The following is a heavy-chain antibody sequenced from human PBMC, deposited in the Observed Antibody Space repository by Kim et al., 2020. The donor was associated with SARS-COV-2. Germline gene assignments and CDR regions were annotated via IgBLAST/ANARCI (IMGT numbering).Heavy chain of an antibody. CDR1: GGSISNYY. Sequence: SETLSLTCSVSGGSISNYYWSWIRQPPGKGLEWIGFIYYNGITDYNPSLRSRVTISLDKVNHQFSLKVTSVTAADTAAYHCARQTRVSGWFEPAPDVSFAIWGQGTAVTVSS. CDR2: IYYNGIT. J-gene: IGHJ3*02. CDR3: ARQTRVSGWFEPAPDVSFAI. V-gene: IGHV4-59*08. D-gene: IGHD6-19*01.